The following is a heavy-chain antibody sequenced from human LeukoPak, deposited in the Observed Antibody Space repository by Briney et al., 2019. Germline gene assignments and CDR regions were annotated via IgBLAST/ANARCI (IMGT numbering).Heavy chain of an antibody. CDR1: GYTVTSYG. CDR2: ISAYNGNT. D-gene: IGHD3-3*01. J-gene: IGHJ4*02. V-gene: IGHV1-18*01. CDR3: ARVSSTGDYDFWSGPTRPFDY. Sequence: GASVKVSYKASGYTVTSYGISWVRQAPGQGLGWMGWISAYNGNTNYAQKLQGRVTMTTDTSTSTAYMELRSLRSDDTAVYYCARVSSTGDYDFWSGPTRPFDYWGQGTLVTVSS.